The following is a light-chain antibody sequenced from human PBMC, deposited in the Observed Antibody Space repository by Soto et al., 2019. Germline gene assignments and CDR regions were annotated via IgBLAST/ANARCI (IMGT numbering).Light chain of an antibody. V-gene: IGKV1-5*01. CDR3: QRYNSYPGT. J-gene: IGKJ1*01. Sequence: DIQMTQSPSTLSASVGDRVTITCRASQDINTFLAWYQQKPGKAPKLLIYDASGLESGVPSRFSGSGSGTEFTLTISSLQPDDFATYYCQRYNSYPGTFGQGTKVDIK. CDR1: QDINTF. CDR2: DAS.